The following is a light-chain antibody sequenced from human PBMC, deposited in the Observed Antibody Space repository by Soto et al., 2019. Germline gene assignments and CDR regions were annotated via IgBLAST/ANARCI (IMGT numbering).Light chain of an antibody. CDR3: AAWDGSLKGYV. V-gene: IGLV1-44*01. Sequence: QPVLTQPPSTSGTPGQRVTISCSGSSSNIGSNTVNWYQQLPGTAPKLLIYRDNQRPSGVPDRFSGSKSGTSASLAISGLQSEDEADYYCAAWDGSLKGYVFGTGTKVTV. CDR2: RDN. CDR1: SSNIGSNT. J-gene: IGLJ1*01.